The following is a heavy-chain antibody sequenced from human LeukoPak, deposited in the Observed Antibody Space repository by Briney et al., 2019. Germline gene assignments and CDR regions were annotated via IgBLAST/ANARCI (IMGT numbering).Heavy chain of an antibody. CDR3: SRLIYYENSGYPCVQ. CDR2: IYASGTT. Sequence: PSETLCLTCTDSGSSISTFYVSWIRQPAGKGLEWIGRIYASGTTNYNPSLKSRVTMSVDTSKNQFSLNLSSVTAPDTAMYYCSRLIYYENSGYPCVQWGEGTLVTVSS. D-gene: IGHD3-22*01. CDR1: GSSISTFY. V-gene: IGHV4-4*07. J-gene: IGHJ4*02.